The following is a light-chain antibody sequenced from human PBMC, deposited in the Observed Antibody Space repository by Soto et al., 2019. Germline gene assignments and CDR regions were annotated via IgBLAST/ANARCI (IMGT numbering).Light chain of an antibody. J-gene: IGKJ2*01. CDR1: QTISTY. V-gene: IGKV1-39*01. CDR3: QQTYSTPYT. Sequence: DIQMTQSPSSLSASVGDRVTITCRGSQTISTYLHWYQQKPGKAPKLLIYEATRLKSGVPSRFSVSGSGADVTLTISGLQHEDVATYYCQQTYSTPYTFGQGTKLEIK. CDR2: EAT.